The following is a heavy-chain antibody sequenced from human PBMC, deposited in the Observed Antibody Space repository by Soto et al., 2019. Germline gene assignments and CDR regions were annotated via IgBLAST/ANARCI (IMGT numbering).Heavy chain of an antibody. CDR1: GFTFSSYA. D-gene: IGHD3-3*01. V-gene: IGHV3-64D*06. CDR2: ISSNGGST. Sequence: GGSLRLSCSASGFTFSSYAMHWVRQAPGKGLEYVSAISSNGGSTYYADSVKGRFTISRDNSKNTLYLQMSSLRAEDTAVYYCVKAAPYDFWSGYYTYFDYWGQGTLVTVSS. CDR3: VKAAPYDFWSGYYTYFDY. J-gene: IGHJ4*02.